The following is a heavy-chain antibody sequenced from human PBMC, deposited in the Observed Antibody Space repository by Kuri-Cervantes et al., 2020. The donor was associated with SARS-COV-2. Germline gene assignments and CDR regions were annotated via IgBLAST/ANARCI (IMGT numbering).Heavy chain of an antibody. CDR1: GGSISSSSYY. Sequence: GSLRLSCTVSGGSISSSSYYWGWIRQPPGKGLEWIGSIYYSGSTYYNPSLKSRVTISVDTSKNQFSLKLSSVTAADTAVYYCARSSPNGAAQFDYWGQGTLATVSS. CDR2: IYYSGST. CDR3: ARSSPNGAAQFDY. V-gene: IGHV4-39*07. D-gene: IGHD2-8*01. J-gene: IGHJ4*02.